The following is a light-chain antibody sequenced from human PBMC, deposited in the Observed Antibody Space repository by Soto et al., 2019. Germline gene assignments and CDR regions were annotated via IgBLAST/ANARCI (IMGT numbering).Light chain of an antibody. J-gene: IGKJ1*01. CDR3: QQYYSYPRT. CDR1: QSISSW. Sequence: DIQMTQSQSSVSASVGASVTITCRASQSISSWLAWFQQKPGKAPKLLIYAASTLESGVPARFSGSGSGTDFTLTISCLQSEDFATYFCQQYYSYPRTFGQGTKVDIK. CDR2: AAS. V-gene: IGKV1-12*01.